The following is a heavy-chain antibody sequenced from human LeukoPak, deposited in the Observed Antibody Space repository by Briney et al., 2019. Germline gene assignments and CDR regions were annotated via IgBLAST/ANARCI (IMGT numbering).Heavy chain of an antibody. V-gene: IGHV3-30-3*01. CDR2: ISFDGGNK. Sequence: GGSLRLSCATSGFTFSMSAMHWVRLAPGKGLDWVAVISFDGGNKFYADSVKGRFSISRDNSKNTLYLQMNSLGLDDTAVYFCARGRAGIAAAGFDCWGQGTLVTVSS. CDR1: GFTFSMSA. CDR3: ARGRAGIAAAGFDC. J-gene: IGHJ4*02. D-gene: IGHD6-13*01.